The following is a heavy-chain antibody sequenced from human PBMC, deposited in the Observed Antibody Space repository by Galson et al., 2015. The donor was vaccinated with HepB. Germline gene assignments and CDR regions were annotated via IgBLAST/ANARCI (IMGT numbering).Heavy chain of an antibody. V-gene: IGHV3-74*01. Sequence: SLRLSCAASGFTSSNYWMHWVRQAPGKGLVWVSRINRDGSSTNYADSVEGRFTISRDNAKSTLYLQMNSLRAEDTAVYYCARGNGYYGNDYWGQGTLVPVSS. CDR1: GFTSSNYW. D-gene: IGHD3-22*01. CDR2: INRDGSST. J-gene: IGHJ4*02. CDR3: ARGNGYYGNDY.